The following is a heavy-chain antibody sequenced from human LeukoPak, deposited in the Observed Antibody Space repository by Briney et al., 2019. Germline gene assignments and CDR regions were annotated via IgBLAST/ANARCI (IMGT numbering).Heavy chain of an antibody. V-gene: IGHV4-39*01. Sequence: SETLSLTCTVSGGSISSSIYYWGWTRLPRGKGLGSIGCIYYSGSTYYNPSRKSRLTIPVETSKHQFSLKLNSMTAADTAVYYCARQLVVVVPDEFDYWGQGTLVTVSS. CDR1: GGSISSSIYY. CDR2: IYYSGST. J-gene: IGHJ4*02. D-gene: IGHD2-2*01. CDR3: ARQLVVVVPDEFDY.